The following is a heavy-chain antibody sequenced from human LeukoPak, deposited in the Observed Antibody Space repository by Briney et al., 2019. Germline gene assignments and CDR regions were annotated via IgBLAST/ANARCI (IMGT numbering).Heavy chain of an antibody. Sequence: PSETLSLTCAFSGGSISSGGFSWSWIRQPPGKGLEWIGYMYHGGSTYYNPSLESRVTISVDRSKNQFSLKLSSVTAADTAVYYCASTNDFGDYVGAWGQGTLVTVSS. D-gene: IGHD4-17*01. CDR1: GGSISSGGFS. J-gene: IGHJ5*02. CDR3: ASTNDFGDYVGA. CDR2: MYHGGST. V-gene: IGHV4-30-2*01.